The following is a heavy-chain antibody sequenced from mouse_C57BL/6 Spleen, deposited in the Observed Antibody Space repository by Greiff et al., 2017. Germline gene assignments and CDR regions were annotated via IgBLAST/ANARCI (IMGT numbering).Heavy chain of an antibody. V-gene: IGHV5-17*01. CDR2: ISSGSSTI. Sequence: EVQRVESGGGLVKPGGSLKLSCAASGFTFSDYGMHWVRQAPEKGLEWVAYISSGSSTIYYADTVKGRFTISRDNAKNTLFLQMTSLRSEDTAMYYCARRGYRNYGGTWFAYWGQGTLVTVSA. J-gene: IGHJ3*01. D-gene: IGHD2-5*01. CDR3: ARRGYRNYGGTWFAY. CDR1: GFTFSDYG.